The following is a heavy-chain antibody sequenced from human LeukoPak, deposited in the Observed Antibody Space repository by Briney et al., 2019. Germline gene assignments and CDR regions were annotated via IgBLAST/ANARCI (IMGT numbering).Heavy chain of an antibody. Sequence: ASVKVSCKASGYTFTSYYMHWVRQAPGQGLEWMGIINPSGGSTSYAQKFQGRVTMTRDTSTSTVYMELSSLRSEDTAMYYCARFPNTAMVMGLEYYYYGMDVWGQGTTVTVSS. CDR1: GYTFTSYY. J-gene: IGHJ6*02. D-gene: IGHD5-18*01. CDR3: ARFPNTAMVMGLEYYYYGMDV. V-gene: IGHV1-46*01. CDR2: INPSGGST.